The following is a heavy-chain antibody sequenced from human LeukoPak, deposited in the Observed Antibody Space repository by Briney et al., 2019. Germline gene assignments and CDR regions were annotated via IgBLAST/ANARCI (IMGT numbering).Heavy chain of an antibody. CDR1: GFTFSSYA. CDR2: ISYDGSNK. CDR3: ARDPRVITSYYYYYMDV. D-gene: IGHD3-10*01. J-gene: IGHJ6*03. Sequence: GGSLRLSCAASGFTFSSYAMHWVRQAPGKGLEWVAVISYDGSNKYYADSVKGRFTISRDNSKNTLYLQMNSLRAEDTAVYYCARDPRVITSYYYYYMDVWGKGTTVTVSS. V-gene: IGHV3-30*04.